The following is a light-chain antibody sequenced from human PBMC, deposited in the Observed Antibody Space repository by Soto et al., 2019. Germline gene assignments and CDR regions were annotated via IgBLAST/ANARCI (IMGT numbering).Light chain of an antibody. Sequence: QSVLTQPPSASGTPGPRVTISCSVSSSNIGSNIVNRYQQLPGTAPNLLIYSNHPRSSGAPVRLSGYKSVTSASLAISGIQTEDEADYYCAAWDDRRHVYVFAAGTKRTV. V-gene: IGLV1-44*01. CDR2: SNH. J-gene: IGLJ1*01. CDR3: AAWDDRRHVYV. CDR1: SSNIGSNI.